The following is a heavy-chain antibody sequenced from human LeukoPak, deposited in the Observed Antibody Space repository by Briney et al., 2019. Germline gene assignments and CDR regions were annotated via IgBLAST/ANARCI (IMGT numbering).Heavy chain of an antibody. CDR2: IKQDGSEK. Sequence: PGGSLRLSCAASGFTFSSYWMSWVRQAPGKGLEWVANIKQDGSEKYYVDSVKGRFTISRDNAKNTLYLQMNSLRAEDTAVYYCAKTGSGYYYFDYWGQGTLVTVSS. CDR3: AKTGSGYYYFDY. J-gene: IGHJ4*02. D-gene: IGHD5-12*01. CDR1: GFTFSSYW. V-gene: IGHV3-7*03.